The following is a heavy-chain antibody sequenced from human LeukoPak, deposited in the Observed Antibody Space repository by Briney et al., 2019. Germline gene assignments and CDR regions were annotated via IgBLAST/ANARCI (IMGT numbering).Heavy chain of an antibody. Sequence: GGSLRLSCAASGFTFSSYEMNWVRQAPGKGLEWVSYISSSGSTIYYADSVKGRFTISRDNAKNSLYLQMNSLRAEDTAVYYCATNIVVVVAATPASWGQGTLVTVSS. CDR2: ISSSGSTI. CDR1: GFTFSSYE. D-gene: IGHD2-15*01. V-gene: IGHV3-48*03. CDR3: ATNIVVVVAATPAS. J-gene: IGHJ5*02.